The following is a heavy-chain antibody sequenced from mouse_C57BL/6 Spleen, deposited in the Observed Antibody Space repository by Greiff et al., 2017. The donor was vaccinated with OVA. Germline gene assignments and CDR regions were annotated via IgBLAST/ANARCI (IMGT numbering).Heavy chain of an antibody. J-gene: IGHJ2*01. CDR3: AKNYLIYDYLDY. Sequence: VKLQQSGPGLVQPSQSLSITCTVSGFSLTSYGVHWVRQSPGKGLEWLGVIWRGGSTDYNAAFMSRLSITKDNSKSQVFFKMNSLQADDTAIYYCAKNYLIYDYLDYWGQGTTLTVSS. D-gene: IGHD2-4*01. V-gene: IGHV2-5*01. CDR2: IWRGGST. CDR1: GFSLTSYG.